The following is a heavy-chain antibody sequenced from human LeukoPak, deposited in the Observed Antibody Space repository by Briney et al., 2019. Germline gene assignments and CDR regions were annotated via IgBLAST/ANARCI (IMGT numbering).Heavy chain of an antibody. CDR1: GFTFGDYA. CDR3: TRYPGKIQLWFPYYGMDV. V-gene: IGHV3-49*03. CDR2: IRSKAYGGTT. Sequence: PGGSLRLSCTASGFTFGDYAMSWFRQAPGKGLEWVGFIRSKAYGGTTEYAASVKGRFTISRDDSKSIAYLQMNSLKTEDTAVYYCTRYPGKIQLWFPYYGMDVWGQGTTVTVSS. J-gene: IGHJ6*02. D-gene: IGHD5-18*01.